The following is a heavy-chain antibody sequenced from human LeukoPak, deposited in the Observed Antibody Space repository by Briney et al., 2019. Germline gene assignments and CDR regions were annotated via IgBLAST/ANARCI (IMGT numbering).Heavy chain of an antibody. CDR2: ISWNSGSI. V-gene: IGHV3-9*01. CDR1: GFTFDDYA. D-gene: IGHD5-24*01. Sequence: GGSLRLSCAASGFTFDDYAMHWVRQAPGKGLEWVSGISWNSGSIGYADSVKDRFTISRDNAKNSLYLQMNSLRAEDTALYYCAKGRDGYNPKYYFDYRGQGTLVTVSS. CDR3: AKGRDGYNPKYYFDY. J-gene: IGHJ4*02.